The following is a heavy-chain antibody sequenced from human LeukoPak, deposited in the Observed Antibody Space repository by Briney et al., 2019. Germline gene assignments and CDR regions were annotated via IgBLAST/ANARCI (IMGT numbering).Heavy chain of an antibody. V-gene: IGHV3-30*18. D-gene: IGHD3-10*01. CDR1: GFTFSSDG. J-gene: IGHJ6*02. CDR2: TSYDGSNK. CDR3: AKDMARGIPNYYYYYGMDV. Sequence: GRSLRLSCAASGFTFSSDGMHWVRQAPGKGLEWVAVTSYDGSNKYYADSVKGRFTISRDNSKNTLYLQMNSLRAEDTAVYYCAKDMARGIPNYYYYYGMDVWGHGTTVTVSS.